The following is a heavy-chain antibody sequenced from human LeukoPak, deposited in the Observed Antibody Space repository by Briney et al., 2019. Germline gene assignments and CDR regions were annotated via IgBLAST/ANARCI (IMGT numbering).Heavy chain of an antibody. V-gene: IGHV4-30-4*02. Sequence: SETLSLTCTVSGGSISSGDYYWSWIRQPPGKGLEWIGYIYYSGSTYYNPSLKSRVTISVDTSKNQFSLKLSSVTAADTAVYYCAREILVPAASHWFDPWGQGTLVTVSS. D-gene: IGHD2-2*01. J-gene: IGHJ5*02. CDR2: IYYSGST. CDR1: GGSISSGDYY. CDR3: AREILVPAASHWFDP.